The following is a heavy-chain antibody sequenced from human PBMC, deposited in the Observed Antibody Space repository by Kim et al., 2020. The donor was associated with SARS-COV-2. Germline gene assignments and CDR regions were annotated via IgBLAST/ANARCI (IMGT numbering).Heavy chain of an antibody. D-gene: IGHD6-13*01. V-gene: IGHV4-59*08. CDR3: ARLGQQLGAYDF. Sequence: SETLSLTCTVSGGSISSYYWSWIRQPPGKGLEWIGYIYYSGSTNYNPSLKSRVNIPVDTSKNQFSLKLSSVTAADTAVYYCARLGQQLGAYDFCCQGSMV. J-gene: IGHJ3*01. CDR1: GGSISSYY. CDR2: IYYSGST.